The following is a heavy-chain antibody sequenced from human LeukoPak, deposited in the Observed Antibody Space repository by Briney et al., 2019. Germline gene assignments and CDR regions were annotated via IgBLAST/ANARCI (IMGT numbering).Heavy chain of an antibody. CDR3: ARDPSGSGSYSPSNWFDP. J-gene: IGHJ5*02. V-gene: IGHV1-18*01. CDR2: ISAYNGNT. Sequence: ASVKVSCKASGYTFTSYGISWVRQAPGQGLEWMGWISAYNGNTNYAQKLQGRVTMTTDTSTSTAYMELRSLRSDDTAVYYCARDPSGSGSYSPSNWFDPWGQGTLVTVSS. D-gene: IGHD3-10*01. CDR1: GYTFTSYG.